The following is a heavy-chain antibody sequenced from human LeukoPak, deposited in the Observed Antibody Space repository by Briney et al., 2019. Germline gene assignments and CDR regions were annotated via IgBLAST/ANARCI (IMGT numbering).Heavy chain of an antibody. Sequence: HPGRSLRLSCAASGYTFSSYAMHWVRQAPGKGLEWVAVISYDGSNKYYADSVKGRFTISRDNSKNTLYLQMNSLRAEDTALYYCAKENPHNDYWGQGTLATVSS. V-gene: IGHV3-30*04. CDR1: GYTFSSYA. CDR3: AKENPHNDY. CDR2: ISYDGSNK. J-gene: IGHJ4*02.